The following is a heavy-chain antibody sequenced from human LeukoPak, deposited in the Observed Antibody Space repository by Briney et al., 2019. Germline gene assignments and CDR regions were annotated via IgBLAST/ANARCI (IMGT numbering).Heavy chain of an antibody. V-gene: IGHV3-30*01. J-gene: IGHJ4*02. CDR1: GFIFSYHA. CDR2: ISYDGTDK. D-gene: IGHD1-7*01. Sequence: PGGSLRLSCTASGFIFSYHAMHWVRQAPGKGLELVAIISYDGTDKNFSDSVEGRFTISRDNSMNTLYLQMNSLRPEDTAVYFCARGGLVTGTKYALEYWGQGTLVTVSS. CDR3: ARGGLVTGTKYALEY.